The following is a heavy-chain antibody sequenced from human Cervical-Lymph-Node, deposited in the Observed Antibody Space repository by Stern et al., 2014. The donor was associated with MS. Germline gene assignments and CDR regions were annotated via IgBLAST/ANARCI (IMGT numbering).Heavy chain of an antibody. CDR1: GFTFXXYG. CDR2: IWYDGNKK. Sequence: VQLXXSGGGVVQPGRSLRLSCAASGFTFXXYGMHWVRQAPGKGLEWLAVIWYDGNKKYYADSVKGRFTISRDNSKNTLFLQMSSLTAEDTALYYCARGNWNYEGMGYWGQGTLVTVSS. CDR3: ARGNWNYEGMGY. V-gene: IGHV3-33*01. D-gene: IGHD1-7*01. J-gene: IGHJ4*02.